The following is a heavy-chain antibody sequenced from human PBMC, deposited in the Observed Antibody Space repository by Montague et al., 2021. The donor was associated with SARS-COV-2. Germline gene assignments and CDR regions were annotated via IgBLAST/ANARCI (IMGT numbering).Heavy chain of an antibody. J-gene: IGHJ4*02. V-gene: IGHV4-4*09. Sequence: SETLSLTCPVSSGSLSTYYWSWIRQSPDKGLEWIGYMYETGNMIYNPSLRSRVSISADTSKSQFSLRLTSVTAADSARYYCARNMAYWGQGVLVTV. CDR1: SGSLSTYY. CDR2: MYETGNM. D-gene: IGHD2/OR15-2a*01. CDR3: ARNMAY.